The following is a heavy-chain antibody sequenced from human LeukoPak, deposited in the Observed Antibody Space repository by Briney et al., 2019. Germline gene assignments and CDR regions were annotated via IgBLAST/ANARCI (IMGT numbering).Heavy chain of an antibody. CDR2: ISAYNGNK. D-gene: IGHD2-15*01. CDR1: LYTFTSYG. Sequence: GASAKVSRRPSLYTFTSYGIRGVRQAPRQGVERMGWISAYNGNKNYAQKPQGRATMTTDTSTSIAYMELRSLRSDDTAVYYCASGAAATRGFDYWGQGTLVTVSS. V-gene: IGHV1-18*01. CDR3: ASGAAATRGFDY. J-gene: IGHJ4*02.